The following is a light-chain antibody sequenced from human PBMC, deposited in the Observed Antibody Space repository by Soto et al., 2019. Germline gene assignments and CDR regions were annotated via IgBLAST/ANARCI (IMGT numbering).Light chain of an antibody. V-gene: IGKV1-39*01. Sequence: DIQMTQSPSSLSASVGDRVTITCRASQSISRFLNWYQQKSGKPPQLLIYAASSLQSGVPSRFSGSGSGTDFALTISSLQPEDFETYDCQQTYITPPWTFGQGSKVEIK. CDR3: QQTYITPPWT. J-gene: IGKJ1*01. CDR1: QSISRF. CDR2: AAS.